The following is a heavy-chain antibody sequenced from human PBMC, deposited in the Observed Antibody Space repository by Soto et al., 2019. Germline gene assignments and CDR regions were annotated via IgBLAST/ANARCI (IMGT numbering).Heavy chain of an antibody. CDR1: GYTFTSYG. CDR3: ARGRYGDY. V-gene: IGHV1-18*01. Sequence: QVHLVQSGAEVKKPGASVKVSCKASGYTFTSYGITWVRQAPGQGLEWMGWISAHNGNTDYAPKLKGRVIVTRDTSTSTDYMELRRLISDDTAVYYCARGRYGDYWGQGALVTVSS. CDR2: ISAHNGNT. D-gene: IGHD1-1*01. J-gene: IGHJ4*02.